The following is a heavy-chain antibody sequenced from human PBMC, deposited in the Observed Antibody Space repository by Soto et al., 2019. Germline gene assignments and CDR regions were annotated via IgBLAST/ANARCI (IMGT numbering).Heavy chain of an antibody. CDR1: GCTLTELS. J-gene: IGHJ4*02. V-gene: IGHV1-24*01. CDR2: FDPEDGET. D-gene: IGHD3-22*01. Sequence: ASVNVSCKVSGCTLTELSMYWVLQAPGKGLEWMGGFDPEDGETIYAQKFKGRITMTENTSSDTAYMELGSVRSMYTAVYYCPTDSSGPGVDYWGQGTLVTVSS. CDR3: PTDSSGPGVDY.